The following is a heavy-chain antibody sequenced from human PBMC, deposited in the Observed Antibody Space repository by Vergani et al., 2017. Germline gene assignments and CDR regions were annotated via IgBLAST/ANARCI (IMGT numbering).Heavy chain of an antibody. V-gene: IGHV5-51*01. CDR2: IHPADSDT. CDR1: GYSFTNYW. D-gene: IGHD3-22*01. Sequence: EVQLVQSGAEVKKPGEPLKISCQISGYSFTNYWIGWVRQMPAKGLEWMGIIHPADSDTRYSPSFQGQVTISVDKSISTAYLQRSSLRASDSAMYYCATLYGRDSSGSKYFDYWGQGTLVTVSS. CDR3: ATLYGRDSSGSKYFDY. J-gene: IGHJ4*02.